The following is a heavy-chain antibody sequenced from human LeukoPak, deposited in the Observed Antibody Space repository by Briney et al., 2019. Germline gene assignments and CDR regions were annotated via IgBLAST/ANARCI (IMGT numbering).Heavy chain of an antibody. V-gene: IGHV4-30-4*01. CDR1: GGSISSGDYY. Sequence: SQTLSLTCTVSGGSISSGDYYWSWIRQPPGKGLEWIGYIYYIGNTFYNPSLKSRVTISVDTSKNQFSLKLSSVTVADTAVYYCARVPRGYSGYLLDYWGQGTLVTVSS. CDR3: ARVPRGYSGYLLDY. J-gene: IGHJ4*02. CDR2: IYYIGNT. D-gene: IGHD5-12*01.